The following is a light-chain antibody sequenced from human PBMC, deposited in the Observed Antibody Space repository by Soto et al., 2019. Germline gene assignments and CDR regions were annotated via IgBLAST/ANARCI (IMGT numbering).Light chain of an antibody. CDR2: AAS. CDR3: QHLSTYPRT. Sequence: IQLTQSPSSLSASVGDRVTITCRASQGISSYLAWYQQRPGKAPELLIYAASTWQSGVSSRFSGSGPGSDFTLTISSLQPEDFATYYCQHLSTYPRTFGPGTKVEIK. CDR1: QGISSY. V-gene: IGKV1-9*01. J-gene: IGKJ1*01.